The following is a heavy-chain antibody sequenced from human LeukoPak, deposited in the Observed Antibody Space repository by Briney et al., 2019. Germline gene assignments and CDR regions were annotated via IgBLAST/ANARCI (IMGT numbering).Heavy chain of an antibody. CDR2: INHSGST. CDR1: GGSFSGYY. Sequence: PSETLSLTCAVYGGSFSGYYWSWIRQPPGKGLEWIGEINHSGSTNYNPSLKSRVTISVDTSKNQFSLKLSSVTAADTAVYYCARDSRIVGVVWGQGTLVTVSS. D-gene: IGHD1-26*01. V-gene: IGHV4-34*01. CDR3: ARDSRIVGVV. J-gene: IGHJ4*02.